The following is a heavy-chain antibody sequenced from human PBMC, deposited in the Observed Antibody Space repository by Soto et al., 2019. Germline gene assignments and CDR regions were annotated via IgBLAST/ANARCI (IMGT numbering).Heavy chain of an antibody. CDR2: INHSGST. D-gene: IGHD6-13*01. V-gene: IGHV4-34*01. CDR1: GGSFRGYY. CDR3: ARGELLRNYKAAVPTYGMDV. Sequence: QVQLQQWGAGLLKPSETLSLTCAVYGGSFRGYYWSWIRQPPGKGLEWIGEINHSGSTKYNPSLKSRVTISIDTSKNQFSLKLSSVTAADTAVYYCARGELLRNYKAAVPTYGMDVWGHGTTVTVSS. J-gene: IGHJ6*02.